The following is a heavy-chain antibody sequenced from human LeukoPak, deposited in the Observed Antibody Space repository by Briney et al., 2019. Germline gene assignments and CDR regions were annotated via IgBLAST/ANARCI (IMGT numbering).Heavy chain of an antibody. D-gene: IGHD3-22*01. Sequence: PSETLSLTCTVSGGSISSYYWSWIRQPPGKGLEWIGYIYYSGSTNYNPSLKSRVTISVDTSKNQFSLKLSSVTAADTAVYYCARHRPYYYDSSGYPRNAFDIWGQGTMVTVSS. CDR3: ARHRPYYYDSSGYPRNAFDI. J-gene: IGHJ3*02. CDR2: IYYSGST. V-gene: IGHV4-59*01. CDR1: GGSISSYY.